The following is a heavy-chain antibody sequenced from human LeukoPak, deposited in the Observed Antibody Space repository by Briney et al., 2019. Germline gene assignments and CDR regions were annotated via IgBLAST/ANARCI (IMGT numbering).Heavy chain of an antibody. D-gene: IGHD4-17*01. Sequence: GGSLRLSCAASGFTFSSYGMHWVRQAPGKGLEWVAVISYDGSNKYYADSVKGRFTISRDNSKNTLYLQMNSLRAEDTAVYYCATETTRFDYWGQGTLVTVSS. CDR2: ISYDGSNK. V-gene: IGHV3-30*03. CDR1: GFTFSSYG. J-gene: IGHJ4*02. CDR3: ATETTRFDY.